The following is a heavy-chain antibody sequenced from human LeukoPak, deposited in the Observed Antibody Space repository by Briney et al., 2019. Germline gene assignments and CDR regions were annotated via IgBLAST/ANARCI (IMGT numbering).Heavy chain of an antibody. V-gene: IGHV4-34*01. Sequence: SETLSLTCAVYGGSFSGYYWSWIRQPPGKGLEWIGEINHSGSTNYNPSLKSRVTISVDTSKNQFSLKLSSVTAADTAVYYCARPVTYYYDSSGPSGAFDIWGQGTMVTVSS. CDR1: GGSFSGYY. D-gene: IGHD3-22*01. J-gene: IGHJ3*02. CDR3: ARPVTYYYDSSGPSGAFDI. CDR2: INHSGST.